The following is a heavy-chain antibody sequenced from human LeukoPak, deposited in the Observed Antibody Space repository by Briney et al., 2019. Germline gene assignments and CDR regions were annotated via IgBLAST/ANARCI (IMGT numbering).Heavy chain of an antibody. Sequence: GESLKISCKGSGYRFTSYWIGWGRRMPGKGGEWMGIIYPGDSDTRYSPSFQGQVTISADKSISTAYLQWSSLKASDTAMYYCARRRYYDSSGYPDAFDIWGQGTMVTVSS. CDR1: GYRFTSYW. J-gene: IGHJ3*02. V-gene: IGHV5-51*01. CDR2: IYPGDSDT. CDR3: ARRRYYDSSGYPDAFDI. D-gene: IGHD3-22*01.